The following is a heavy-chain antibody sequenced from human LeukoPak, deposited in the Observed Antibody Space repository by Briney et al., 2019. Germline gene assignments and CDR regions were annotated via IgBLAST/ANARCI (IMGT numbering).Heavy chain of an antibody. D-gene: IGHD3-10*01. CDR2: IRSKAYGGTT. CDR1: GFTFGDHA. CDR3: TRGGGYFASGSSDWNYYYYAMDV. V-gene: IGHV3-49*04. Sequence: PGRSLRLSCTTSGFTFGDHAMSWVRQAPGKGLEWVGFIRSKAYGGTTDYAASLKGRFTISRDDSKGITYLQMNSLKTEDAAVYYCTRGGGYFASGSSDWNYYYYAMDVWGKGTTVTVSS. J-gene: IGHJ6*04.